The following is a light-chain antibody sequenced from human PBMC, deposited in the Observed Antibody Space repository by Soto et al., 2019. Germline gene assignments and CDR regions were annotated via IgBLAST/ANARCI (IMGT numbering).Light chain of an antibody. V-gene: IGKV3-20*01. Sequence: EIVLTQSPGTVSLSPGERATLSCRARQSVSSRNLAWYRQKPGQAPSLLIFGASNRATGSPDRFSGSGSGTDFTLTISRLEPEDCAVYYCLRYGDSPPAYTFVQGTKLEIK. J-gene: IGKJ2*01. CDR1: QSVSSRN. CDR3: LRYGDSPPAYT. CDR2: GAS.